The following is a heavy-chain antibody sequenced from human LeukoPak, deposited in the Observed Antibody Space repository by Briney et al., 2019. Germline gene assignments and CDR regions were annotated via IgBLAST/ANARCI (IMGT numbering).Heavy chain of an antibody. V-gene: IGHV3-73*01. CDR2: IRSKANSYAT. Sequence: PGGSLRLSCAASGFTFSGSAMHWVRQASGKGLEWVGRIRSKANSYATAYAASVKGRFTISRDDSKNTAYLQMNSLKTEDTAVYYCARRGMVRGVDFDYWGQGTLVTVSS. D-gene: IGHD3-10*01. CDR3: ARRGMVRGVDFDY. CDR1: GFTFSGSA. J-gene: IGHJ4*02.